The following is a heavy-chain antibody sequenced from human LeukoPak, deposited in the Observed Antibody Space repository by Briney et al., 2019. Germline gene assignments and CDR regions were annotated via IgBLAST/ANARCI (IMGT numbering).Heavy chain of an antibody. CDR2: ISYDGSNK. Sequence: GGSLRLSCAASGFTFSSYAMHWVRQAPGKGLEWVAVISYDGSNKYYADSVKGRFTISRDNSKNTLYLQMNSLRAEDTAVYYCARDGIRYYYDSSGYYYFDYWGQGTLVTVSS. CDR3: ARDGIRYYYDSSGYYYFDY. J-gene: IGHJ4*02. D-gene: IGHD3-22*01. CDR1: GFTFSSYA. V-gene: IGHV3-30-3*01.